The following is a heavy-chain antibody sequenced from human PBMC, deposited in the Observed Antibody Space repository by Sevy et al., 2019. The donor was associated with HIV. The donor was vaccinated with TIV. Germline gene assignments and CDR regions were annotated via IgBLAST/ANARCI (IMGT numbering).Heavy chain of an antibody. D-gene: IGHD3-22*01. CDR3: TTGMAGYYDSSGYYDQDDYFDY. CDR2: IKSKTDGGTT. V-gene: IGHV3-15*01. CDR1: GFTFSNAG. J-gene: IGHJ4*02. Sequence: GGCLRLSCAASGFTFSNAGMSWVRQAPGKGLEWVGRIKSKTDGGTTDYAAPVKGRFTISRDDSKNTLSLQMNSLKTEDTAVYYCTTGMAGYYDSSGYYDQDDYFDYWGQGTLVTVSS.